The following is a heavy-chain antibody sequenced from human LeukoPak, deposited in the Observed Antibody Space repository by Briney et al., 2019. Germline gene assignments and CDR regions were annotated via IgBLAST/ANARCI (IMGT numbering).Heavy chain of an antibody. CDR2: ISGSGGNT. D-gene: IGHD2-15*01. Sequence: GGSLRLSCAASGFTFSSYAMNWVRQAPGKGLEWVSAISGSGGNTYYPDSVKGRFTISRDNSKNTLYPQMDSLRAEDTAVYYCAKPGYCSGGSCSNWFDPWGQETLVTVSS. CDR1: GFTFSSYA. CDR3: AKPGYCSGGSCSNWFDP. J-gene: IGHJ5*02. V-gene: IGHV3-23*01.